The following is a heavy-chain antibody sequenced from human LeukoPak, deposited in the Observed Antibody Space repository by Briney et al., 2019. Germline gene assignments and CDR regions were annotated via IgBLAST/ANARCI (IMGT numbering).Heavy chain of an antibody. CDR1: GGSISSSSYY. D-gene: IGHD3-22*01. CDR2: IYYSGST. V-gene: IGHV4-39*07. CDR3: GVVITTTWFDP. Sequence: SETLSLTCTVSGGSISSSSYYWGWIRQPPGKGLEWIGSIYYSGSTYYNPSLKSRVTISVDTSKNQFSLKLSSVTAADTAVYYCGVVITTTWFDPGGQGTLVTVSS. J-gene: IGHJ5*02.